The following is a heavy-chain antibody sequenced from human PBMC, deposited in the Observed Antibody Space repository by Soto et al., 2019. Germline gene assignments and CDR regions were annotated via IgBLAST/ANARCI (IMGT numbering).Heavy chain of an antibody. V-gene: IGHV1-18*01. CDR2: INPYNGNT. J-gene: IGHJ4*02. CDR1: GYTFNTYE. D-gene: IGHD4-17*01. CDR3: ARGCIGATTHLCY. Sequence: ASVKVSCKASGYTFNTYEITWVRQAPGQGLEWMGWINPYNGNTKFAQKVQDRVVMTTDTSTSTAYMELASLRSDDTAVYYCARGCIGATTHLCYWGQGTLVTVSS.